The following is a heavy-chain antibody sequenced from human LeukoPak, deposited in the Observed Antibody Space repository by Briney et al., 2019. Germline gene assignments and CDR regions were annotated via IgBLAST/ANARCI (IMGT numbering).Heavy chain of an antibody. D-gene: IGHD6-13*01. J-gene: IGHJ5*02. CDR3: ARDIWQQQYNWFDP. V-gene: IGHV4-61*02. CDR1: GGSISSGSYY. Sequence: PSQTLSLTCTVSGGSISSGSYYGSWIRQPAGKGLEWIGRIYTSGSTTYNPSLKSRVTISVDTSKNQFSLKLSSVTAADTAVYYCARDIWQQQYNWFDPWGQGTLVTVSS. CDR2: IYTSGST.